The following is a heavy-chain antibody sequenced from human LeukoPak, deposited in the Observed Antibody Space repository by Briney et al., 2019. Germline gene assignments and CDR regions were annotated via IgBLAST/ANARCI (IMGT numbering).Heavy chain of an antibody. CDR3: ARERRYDSSGYSWDVFDI. D-gene: IGHD3-22*01. CDR1: GFTFSIYS. CDR2: ISYSSSTI. J-gene: IGHJ3*02. V-gene: IGHV3-48*01. Sequence: PGGSLRLSCAASGFTFSIYSMNWVRQAPGKGLEWVSYISYSSSTIYYADSVKGRFTISRDNAKNSLYLQMNSLRAEDTAVYYCARERRYDSSGYSWDVFDIWGQGTMVTVSS.